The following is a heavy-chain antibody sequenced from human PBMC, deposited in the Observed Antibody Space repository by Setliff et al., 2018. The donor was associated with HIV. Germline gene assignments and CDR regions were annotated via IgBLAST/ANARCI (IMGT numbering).Heavy chain of an antibody. J-gene: IGHJ6*03. CDR2: LYSGGAT. V-gene: IGHV3-66*02. CDR3: ARQAYSINMVRGVVSPRFYYYMDV. D-gene: IGHD3-10*01. CDR1: GFTVSTNY. Sequence: PGGSLRLSCAVSGFTVSTNYMNWVRQAPGKGLEWVSVLYSGGATDYADSVKGRFTISRDNSKNTLYLQMNGLRAEDPAIYYCARQAYSINMVRGVVSPRFYYYMDVWGKGTTVTVSS.